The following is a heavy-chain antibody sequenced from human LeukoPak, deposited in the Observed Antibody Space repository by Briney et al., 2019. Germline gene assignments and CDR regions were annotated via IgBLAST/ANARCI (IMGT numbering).Heavy chain of an antibody. CDR2: INPNSGGT. Sequence: ASVKVSCKTSGYAFTGYYIHWVRQAPGQGLEWMGWINPNSGGTNYAQKFQGRVTMTRDTSISAAYMELSRLRSDDTAVYYCARDISAGDYYYGMDVWGQGTTVTVSS. D-gene: IGHD1-14*01. CDR3: ARDISAGDYYYGMDV. CDR1: GYAFTGYY. J-gene: IGHJ6*02. V-gene: IGHV1-2*02.